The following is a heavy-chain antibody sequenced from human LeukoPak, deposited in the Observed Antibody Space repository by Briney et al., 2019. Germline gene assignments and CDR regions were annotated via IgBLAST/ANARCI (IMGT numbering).Heavy chain of an antibody. V-gene: IGHV4-34*01. D-gene: IGHD6-19*01. CDR2: INHSGST. CDR3: ARSPYSSGWYGA. CDR1: GGSFSGYY. J-gene: IGHJ4*02. Sequence: SETLSLTCAVYGGSFSGYYWSWIRQPPGKGLEWIGEINHSGSTNYNPSFKSRVTISVDTSKNQFSLKLSSVTAADTAVYYCARSPYSSGWYGAWGQGTLVTVSS.